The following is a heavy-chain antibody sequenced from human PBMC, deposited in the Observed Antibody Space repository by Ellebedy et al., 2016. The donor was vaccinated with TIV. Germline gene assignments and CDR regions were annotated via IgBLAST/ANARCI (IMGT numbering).Heavy chain of an antibody. CDR1: GYTFTGYY. J-gene: IGHJ1*01. D-gene: IGHD3-22*01. CDR2: INPNSGGT. Sequence: AASVKVSCKASGYTFTGYYMHWARQAPGQGLEWMGWINPNSGGTNYAQKFQGWVTMTRDTSISTAYMELSRLRSDDTAVYYCARDSRFGGYHYEYFQHWGQGTLVTVSS. CDR3: ARDSRFGGYHYEYFQH. V-gene: IGHV1-2*04.